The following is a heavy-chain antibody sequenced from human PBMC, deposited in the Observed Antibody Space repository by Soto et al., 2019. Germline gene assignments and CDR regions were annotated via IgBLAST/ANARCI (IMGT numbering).Heavy chain of an antibody. CDR2: INHSGST. CDR1: GGSFSGYY. J-gene: IGHJ4*02. D-gene: IGHD3-3*01. Sequence: SETLSLTCAVYGGSFSGYYWSWIRQPPGKGLEWIGEINHSGSTNYNPSLKSRVTISVDTSKNQFSLKLSPVTAADTAVYYCARGVRYYDFWSGPRPLDYWGQGTLVTVSS. V-gene: IGHV4-34*01. CDR3: ARGVRYYDFWSGPRPLDY.